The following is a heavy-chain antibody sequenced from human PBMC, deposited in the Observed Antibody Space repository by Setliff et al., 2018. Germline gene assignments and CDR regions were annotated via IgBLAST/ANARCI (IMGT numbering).Heavy chain of an antibody. J-gene: IGHJ3*01. D-gene: IGHD2-2*01. Sequence: GGSLKISRKASGYIFTNYWIGWVRQMPGKGLEWMGVIYPGYSNTRYSPSFQGQVTISADKSINTAYLQWSSLKASDTAIYYCTRHEDRNKCTSSSCYRENDAFDVWGQGALVTVSS. V-gene: IGHV5-51*01. CDR3: TRHEDRNKCTSSSCYRENDAFDV. CDR2: IYPGYSNT. CDR1: GYIFTNYW.